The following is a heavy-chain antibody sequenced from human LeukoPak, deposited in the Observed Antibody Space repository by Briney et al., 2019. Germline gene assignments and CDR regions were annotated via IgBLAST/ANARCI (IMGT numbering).Heavy chain of an antibody. Sequence: SETLSLTCTVSGGSLSSYYWSWIRQPAGQGLEWIGRIYTSGSTNYNPSLKSRVTMSVDTSKNQFSLKLSSVTAADTAVYYCARHPYCGGDCYYLDSWGQGTLVTVSS. CDR2: IYTSGST. CDR3: ARHPYCGGDCYYLDS. V-gene: IGHV4-4*07. CDR1: GGSLSSYY. D-gene: IGHD2-21*02. J-gene: IGHJ4*02.